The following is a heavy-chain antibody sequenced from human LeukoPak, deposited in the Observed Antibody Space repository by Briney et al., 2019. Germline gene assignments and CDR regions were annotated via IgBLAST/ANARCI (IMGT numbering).Heavy chain of an antibody. V-gene: IGHV4-34*01. CDR3: VSGLSWFDP. Sequence: SETLSLTCAVYGGSFSGYYWSWIRQPPEKGPEWIGEINHSGSTNYNPSLKSRVTISVDTSKNQFSLKLSSVTAADTAVYYCVSGLSWFDPWGQGTLVTVSS. J-gene: IGHJ5*02. CDR1: GGSFSGYY. D-gene: IGHD3-16*02. CDR2: INHSGST.